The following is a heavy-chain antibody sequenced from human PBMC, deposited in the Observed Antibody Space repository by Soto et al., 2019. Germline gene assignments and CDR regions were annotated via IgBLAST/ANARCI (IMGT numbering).Heavy chain of an antibody. CDR3: AKGLWFGELLSYYFDY. CDR1: GFTFSSYA. D-gene: IGHD3-10*01. V-gene: IGHV3-23*01. J-gene: IGHJ4*02. CDR2: ISGSGGST. Sequence: GGSLRLSCAASGFTFSSYAMSWVRQAPGKGLEWVSAISGSGGSTYYADSVKGRFTISRDNSKNTLYLQMNSLRAEDTAVYYCAKGLWFGELLSYYFDYWGQGTLVTVSS.